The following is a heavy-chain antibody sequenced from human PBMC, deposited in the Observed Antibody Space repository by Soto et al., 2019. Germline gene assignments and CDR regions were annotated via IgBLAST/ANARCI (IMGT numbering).Heavy chain of an antibody. CDR2: ISSNGGST. Sequence: GSLRLSCSASGVTCISYAMHWVCQAPGKGLEYVSAISSNGGSTYYADSVKGRFTISRDNSKNTLYLQMSSLRAEDTAVYYCVKDPGYGDYVQYFQHWGQGTLVTVSS. J-gene: IGHJ1*01. D-gene: IGHD4-17*01. CDR3: VKDPGYGDYVQYFQH. CDR1: GVTCISYA. V-gene: IGHV3-64D*08.